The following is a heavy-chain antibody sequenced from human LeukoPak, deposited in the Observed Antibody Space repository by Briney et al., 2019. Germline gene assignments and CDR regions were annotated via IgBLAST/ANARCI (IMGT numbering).Heavy chain of an antibody. D-gene: IGHD5-18*01. J-gene: IGHJ4*02. CDR2: ISGSGSTI. CDR3: ASIMRGYTYGPLAY. Sequence: PGGSLRLSCAASGFTFSDYYMSWLRQAPGRGLEWVSYISGSGSTIYFADSVKGRLTISRDNAKNSLYLQMNSLRAEDTAVYYCASIMRGYTYGPLAYWGQGSLVTVSS. V-gene: IGHV3-11*01. CDR1: GFTFSDYY.